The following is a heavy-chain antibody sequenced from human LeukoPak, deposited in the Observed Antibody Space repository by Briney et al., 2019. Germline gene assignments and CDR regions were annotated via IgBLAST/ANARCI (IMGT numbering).Heavy chain of an antibody. CDR3: ARTPASGWHAYYFDY. Sequence: GGSLRLSCAASGFTFSSYSMNWVRQAPGKGLEWVSSISSSSSYIYYADSVKGRFTISRDNAKNSLYLQMNSLRDEDTAVYYCARTPASGWHAYYFDYWGQGTLVTVSS. D-gene: IGHD6-19*01. V-gene: IGHV3-21*01. CDR2: ISSSSSYI. CDR1: GFTFSSYS. J-gene: IGHJ4*02.